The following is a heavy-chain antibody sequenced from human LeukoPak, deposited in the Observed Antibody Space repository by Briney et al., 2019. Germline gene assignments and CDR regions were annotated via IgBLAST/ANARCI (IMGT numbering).Heavy chain of an antibody. V-gene: IGHV4-39*01. D-gene: IGHD1-26*01. CDR3: ARAIIYSGNYYYYMDV. CDR1: GGSISSSSYY. J-gene: IGHJ6*03. Sequence: SETLSLTCTVSGGSISSSSYYWGWIRQPPGKGLEWIGSIYYSGSTYYNPSLKSRVTISVDTSKNQFSLKLSSVTAADTAVYYCARAIIYSGNYYYYMDVWGKGTTVTVSS. CDR2: IYYSGST.